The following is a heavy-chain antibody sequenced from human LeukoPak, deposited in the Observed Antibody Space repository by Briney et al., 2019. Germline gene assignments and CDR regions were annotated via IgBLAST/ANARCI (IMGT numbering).Heavy chain of an antibody. V-gene: IGHV3-13*04. D-gene: IGHD3-3*01. CDR1: GFTFSSYD. CDR2: IGTAGDT. Sequence: PGGSLRLSCAASGFTFSSYDMHWVRQTTTKGLEWVSAIGTAGDTYYPGSVKGRFTISRENDKNSLYLQMNSLRAGDTAVYYCARGSETSYDYWGQGTLVTVSS. J-gene: IGHJ4*02. CDR3: ARGSETSYDY.